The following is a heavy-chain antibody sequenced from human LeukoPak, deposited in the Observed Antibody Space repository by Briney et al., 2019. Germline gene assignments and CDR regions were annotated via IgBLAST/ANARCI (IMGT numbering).Heavy chain of an antibody. V-gene: IGHV1-18*01. D-gene: IGHD2-15*01. CDR1: GYTFTSYG. CDR3: ARMSYGRYCSGGSCYFDY. Sequence: GASVKVSCKASGYTFTSYGISWVRQAPGQGLEWMGWISAYNGNTNYAQKLQGRVTMTTDTSTSTAYMELRSLRSDDTAVYYCARMSYGRYCSGGSCYFDYWGQGTLVTVSS. J-gene: IGHJ4*02. CDR2: ISAYNGNT.